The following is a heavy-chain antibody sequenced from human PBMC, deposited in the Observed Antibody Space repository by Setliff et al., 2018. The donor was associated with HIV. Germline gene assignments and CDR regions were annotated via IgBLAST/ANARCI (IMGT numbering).Heavy chain of an antibody. Sequence: SETLSLTCGVSGVSISTNTYYWGWVRQPPGKGLEWIGSIYHSGSTYYNPSLSTRINISLDRSKNQFSLRLRSVTAADTAVNFCTRXXFXSGNSILAVHXFDPWGQGXLVTVSS. CDR3: TRXXFXSGNSILAVHXFDP. V-gene: IGHV4-39*07. D-gene: IGHD5-18*01. CDR1: GVSISTNTYY. J-gene: IGHJ5*02. CDR2: IYHSGST.